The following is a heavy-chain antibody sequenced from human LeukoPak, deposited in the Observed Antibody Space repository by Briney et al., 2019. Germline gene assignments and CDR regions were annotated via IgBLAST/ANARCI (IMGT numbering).Heavy chain of an antibody. V-gene: IGHV3-23*01. CDR1: GFTFSVYA. D-gene: IGHD4-17*01. CDR3: AKDRDGDFHFYLDV. J-gene: IGHJ6*04. Sequence: PGGSLRLSCEASGFTFSVYAMSWIRQAPGKGQEWVSLISATGAKTSYADSVKGRFTISRDNSRNMVFLQMHSLRAEDTAVYYCAKDRDGDFHFYLDVWGKGTTVSVSS. CDR2: ISATGAKT.